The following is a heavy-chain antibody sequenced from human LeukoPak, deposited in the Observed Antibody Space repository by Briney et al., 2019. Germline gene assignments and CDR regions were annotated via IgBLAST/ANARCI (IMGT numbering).Heavy chain of an antibody. V-gene: IGHV3-23*01. Sequence: GGSLRLSCAASGFTFSSYAMTWVRQAAGKGLEWVSGISASDTSTYYADSVKGRFTISRDNSKNTLYLQMNSLRAEDTAVYYCAKNSGFFDYWGQGTLVTVSS. CDR3: AKNSGFFDY. CDR1: GFTFSSYA. CDR2: ISASDTST. D-gene: IGHD3-22*01. J-gene: IGHJ4*02.